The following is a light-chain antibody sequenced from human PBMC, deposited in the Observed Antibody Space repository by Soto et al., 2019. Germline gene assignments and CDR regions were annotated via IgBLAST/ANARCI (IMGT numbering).Light chain of an antibody. J-gene: IGKJ5*01. Sequence: IVLTQSPGTLSFSPGERVTLSCRASQSVTTRLAWYQHKPGQAPTLLMSGASNRASGVPVRFSGSGSGTDFPLTITRLEPEDFALYYCQQYGGSPITFGLGTRLEIK. CDR2: GAS. CDR3: QQYGGSPIT. V-gene: IGKV3-20*01. CDR1: QSVTTR.